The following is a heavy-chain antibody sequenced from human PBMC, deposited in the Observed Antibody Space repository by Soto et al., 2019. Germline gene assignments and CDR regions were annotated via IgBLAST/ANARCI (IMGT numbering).Heavy chain of an antibody. CDR2: MTSDGSSN. V-gene: IGHV3-30-3*01. D-gene: IGHD3-9*01. J-gene: IGHJ5*02. CDR3: ARDRVIRYTGYELDL. CDR1: GFAFNSHS. Sequence: QMQLLESGGGVVQPGKALRLSCAASGFAFNSHSMHWVRQAPGKGLEWLALMTSDGSSNFYAVSVKGRCTISRDNSKNTLYLEMNTLRSEDTAVYYCARDRVIRYTGYELDLWGQGTLVTVS.